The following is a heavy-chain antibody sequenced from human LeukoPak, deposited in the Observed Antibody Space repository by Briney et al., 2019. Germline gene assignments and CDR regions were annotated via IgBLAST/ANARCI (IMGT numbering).Heavy chain of an antibody. J-gene: IGHJ4*02. D-gene: IGHD3-9*01. CDR3: ARQERYFDWSTH. V-gene: IGHV5-51*01. Sequence: GESLKISCQSFGYNFTPYWIVWVRQMPGKGLEWMGITFAGYSYSIYSPSFQGQVTMSVDKSISTAYLQWSSLKASDTAMYYCARQERYFDWSTHWGQGTLVTVSS. CDR2: TFAGYSYS. CDR1: GYNFTPYW.